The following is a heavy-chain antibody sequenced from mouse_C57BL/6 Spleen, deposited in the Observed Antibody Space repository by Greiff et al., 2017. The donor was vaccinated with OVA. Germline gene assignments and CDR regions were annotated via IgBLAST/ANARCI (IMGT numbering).Heavy chain of an antibody. CDR2: LDPANGNT. Sequence: EVQLQQSVAELVRPGASVKLSCTASGFNIKNTYMHWVKQRPEQGLEWIGRLDPANGNTNYAPKFQGKATITADTSSNTAYLQLSSLTSADSSISYFALLYSAGYWGQGTTLTVSS. D-gene: IGHD2-1*01. CDR3: ALLYSAGY. V-gene: IGHV14-3*01. CDR1: GFNIKNTY. J-gene: IGHJ2*01.